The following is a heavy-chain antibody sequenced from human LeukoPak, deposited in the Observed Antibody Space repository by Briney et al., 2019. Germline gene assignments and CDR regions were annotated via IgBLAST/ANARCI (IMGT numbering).Heavy chain of an antibody. CDR3: ARGAYSRMAYNWFDP. CDR1: GGSISSSSYY. CDR2: IYYSGST. Sequence: SETLSLTCTVSGGSISSSSYYWGWIRQPPGKGLEWIGSIYYSGSTYYNPSLKSRITISVDTSKNQFSLKLSSVTAADTAVYYCARGAYSRMAYNWFDPWGQGTLVTVSS. D-gene: IGHD6-13*01. J-gene: IGHJ5*02. V-gene: IGHV4-39*01.